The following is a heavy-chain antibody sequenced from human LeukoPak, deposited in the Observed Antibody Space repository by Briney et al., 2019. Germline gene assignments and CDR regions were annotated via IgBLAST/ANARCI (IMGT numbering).Heavy chain of an antibody. Sequence: GGSLRLSCAASGFTFSSYSMNWVRQAPGKGLEWVSYISSSSSTIYYADSVKGRFTISRDNAKNSLYLQMNSLRAEDTAVYYCARATTAMRPYYYMDVWGKGTTVTVSS. D-gene: IGHD5-18*01. CDR3: ARATTAMRPYYYMDV. CDR2: ISSSSSTI. J-gene: IGHJ6*03. V-gene: IGHV3-48*01. CDR1: GFTFSSYS.